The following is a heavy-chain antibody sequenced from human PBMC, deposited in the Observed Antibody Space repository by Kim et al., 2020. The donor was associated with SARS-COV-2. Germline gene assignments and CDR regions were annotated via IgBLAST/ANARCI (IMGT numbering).Heavy chain of an antibody. CDR3: ARPSSASGDYSSSWYPAFDI. V-gene: IGHV4-39*01. CDR2: IYYSGST. D-gene: IGHD6-13*01. Sequence: SETLSLTCTVSGGSISSSSYYWGWLRQPPGKGLEWTGSIYYSGSTYYNPSLKSRVTISVDTSKNQFSLKLGSVTAADTAVYYCARPSSASGDYSSSWYPAFDIWGQGTMVTVSS. CDR1: GGSISSSSYY. J-gene: IGHJ3*02.